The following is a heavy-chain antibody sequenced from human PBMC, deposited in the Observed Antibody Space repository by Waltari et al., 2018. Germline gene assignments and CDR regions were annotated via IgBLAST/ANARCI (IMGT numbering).Heavy chain of an antibody. V-gene: IGHV4-39*07. D-gene: IGHD4-17*01. CDR2: ITHSGSS. CDR3: ARHMTTVTTSSFDY. CDR1: GASVSSRLHY. Sequence: QLQLQESGPGLVKPSETLSLTCTVSGASVSSRLHYWGWIREYPGKGLEWIGSITHSGSSYYNPSLRSRVTLLVDTSKNQFSLRVNSVTAADMALYYCARHMTTVTTSSFDYWGQGALVTVSS. J-gene: IGHJ4*02.